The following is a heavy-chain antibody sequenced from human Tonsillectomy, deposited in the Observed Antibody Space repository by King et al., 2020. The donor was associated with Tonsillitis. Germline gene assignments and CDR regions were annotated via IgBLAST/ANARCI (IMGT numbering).Heavy chain of an antibody. J-gene: IGHJ4*02. Sequence: VQLQESGPGLVKPSETLSLTCTVSGYSISSGYYWGWIRQPPGKGLEWIGSIYHSGSTYYNPSLQSRVTISVDTSRNQFSLKLSSVTAADTAIYYCARDQHYYGSGSHNHVPDYWGQRNMVT. V-gene: IGHV4-38-2*02. D-gene: IGHD3-10*01. CDR3: ARDQHYYGSGSHNHVPDY. CDR1: GYSISSGYY. CDR2: IYHSGST.